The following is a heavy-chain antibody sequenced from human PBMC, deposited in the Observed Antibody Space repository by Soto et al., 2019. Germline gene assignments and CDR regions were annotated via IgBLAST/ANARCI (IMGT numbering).Heavy chain of an antibody. Sequence: QITLKESGPTLVTPTQTLTLTCTFSGFSISTSGVGVGWIRQPPGKALEWLALIYWDNDRRYSPSLRSRLTITKATSNHLVVLTMINLAPVDTATYYCAHSLWTGTKAYSAWWGQGTLVTVSS. CDR2: IYWDNDR. CDR1: GFSISTSGVG. CDR3: AHSLWTGTKAYSAW. J-gene: IGHJ4*02. D-gene: IGHD1-1*01. V-gene: IGHV2-5*02.